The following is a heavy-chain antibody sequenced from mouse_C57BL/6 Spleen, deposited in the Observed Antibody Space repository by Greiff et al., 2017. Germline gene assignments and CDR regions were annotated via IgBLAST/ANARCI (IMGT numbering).Heavy chain of an antibody. V-gene: IGHV1-80*01. CDR2: IYPGEGDT. J-gene: IGHJ2*01. D-gene: IGHD2-3*01. CDR1: GYAFSSYW. Sequence: QVQLQQSGAELVKPGASVKISCKASGYAFSSYWMNWVKQRPGKGLEGIGQIYPGEGDTNYNGKFKGKATQTADKSSSTAYMQLSSLTSEDSAVYFCARYERRLLRDWGQGTTLTVSS. CDR3: ARYERRLLRD.